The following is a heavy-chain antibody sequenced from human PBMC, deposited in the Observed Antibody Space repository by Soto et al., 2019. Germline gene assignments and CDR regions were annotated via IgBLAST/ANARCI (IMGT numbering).Heavy chain of an antibody. J-gene: IGHJ4*02. CDR2: INHSGST. V-gene: IGHV4-34*01. CDR3: ARGKLSDYAWGSYRYHFDY. CDR1: GGSFSGYY. D-gene: IGHD3-16*02. Sequence: PSETLSLTCAVYGGSFSGYYWSWIRQPPGKGLGWIGEINHSGSTNYNPSLKSRVTISVDTSKNQFSLKLSSVTAADTAVYYCARGKLSDYAWGSYRYHFDYWGQGTVVTVS.